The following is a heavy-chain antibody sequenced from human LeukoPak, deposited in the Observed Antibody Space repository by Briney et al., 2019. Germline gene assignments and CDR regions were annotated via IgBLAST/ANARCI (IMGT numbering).Heavy chain of an antibody. CDR1: GGSLSGYY. CDR3: ARGYSSSWLLGY. D-gene: IGHD6-13*01. Sequence: PSETLSLTCDVFGGSLSGYYWSWIRQPPGKGLEWIGEINHSGSTNYNPSLKSRVTISVDTSKNQFSLKLSSVTAADTAVYYCARGYSSSWLLGYWGQGTLVTVSS. J-gene: IGHJ4*02. CDR2: INHSGST. V-gene: IGHV4-34*01.